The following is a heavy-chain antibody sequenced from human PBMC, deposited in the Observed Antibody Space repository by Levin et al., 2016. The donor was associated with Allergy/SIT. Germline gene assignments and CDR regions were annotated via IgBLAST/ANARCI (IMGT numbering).Heavy chain of an antibody. CDR2: IYHSGST. J-gene: IGHJ3*02. CDR3: ATGYGSGSYYPSLGAFDI. D-gene: IGHD3-10*01. Sequence: WIRQPPGKGLEWIGEIYHSGSTNYNPSLKSRVTISVDKSKNQFSLKLSSVTAADTAVYYCATGYGSGSYYPSLGAFDIWGQGTMVTVSS. V-gene: IGHV4-4*02.